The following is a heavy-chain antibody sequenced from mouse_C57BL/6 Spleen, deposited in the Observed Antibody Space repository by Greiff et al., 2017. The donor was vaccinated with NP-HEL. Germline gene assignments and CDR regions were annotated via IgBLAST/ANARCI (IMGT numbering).Heavy chain of an antibody. J-gene: IGHJ4*01. CDR2: IYPGDGDT. CDR3: ARRVADAMDY. V-gene: IGHV1-82*01. Sequence: QVQLQQSGPELVKPGASVKISCKASGYAFSSSWMNWVKQRPGKGLECIGRIYPGDGDTNYNGKFKGKATLTADKSSSTAYMQLSSLTSEDSAVYFCARRVADAMDYWGQGTSVTVSS. D-gene: IGHD1-1*02. CDR1: GYAFSSSW.